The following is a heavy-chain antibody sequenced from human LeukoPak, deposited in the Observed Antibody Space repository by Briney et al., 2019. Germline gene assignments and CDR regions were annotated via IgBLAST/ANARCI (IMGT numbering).Heavy chain of an antibody. D-gene: IGHD5-18*01. V-gene: IGHV3-66*01. CDR1: GFSVSDNY. CDR2: IYSNGKA. J-gene: IGHJ4*02. CDR3: ARDRADGYNYGDSFDY. Sequence: GGSLRLSCAASGFSVSDNYMSWVRQAPGKGLEWVSVIYSNGKAYYTDSVKGRFTISRDIAQNTLFLQMNNLRAEDTAVYYCARDRADGYNYGDSFDYWGQGTLVTVS.